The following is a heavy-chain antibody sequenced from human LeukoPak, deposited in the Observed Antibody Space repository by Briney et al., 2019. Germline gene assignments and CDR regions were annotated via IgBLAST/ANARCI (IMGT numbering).Heavy chain of an antibody. CDR3: ARGGGSISYSSSTRKGREYYFDY. CDR2: VIPIFGTA. V-gene: IGHV1-69*05. Sequence: ASVKVSCKASAGTFSSYAISLVRQAPGQGLELMGGVIPIFGTANYAQKLQGRGMINTEKPTSTAYMELSSLRSEDKAVYYCARGGGSISYSSSTRKGREYYFDYWGQGTLVTVSS. J-gene: IGHJ4*02. CDR1: AGTFSSYA. D-gene: IGHD6-6*01.